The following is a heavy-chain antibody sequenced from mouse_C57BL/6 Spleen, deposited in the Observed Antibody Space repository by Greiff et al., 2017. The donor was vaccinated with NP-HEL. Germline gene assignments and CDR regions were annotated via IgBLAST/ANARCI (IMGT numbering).Heavy chain of an antibody. CDR3: AREDYGSSYGYAMDY. CDR2: IWTGGGT. J-gene: IGHJ4*01. D-gene: IGHD1-1*01. V-gene: IGHV2-9-1*01. Sequence: VQLQQSGPGLVAPSQSLSITCTVSGFSLTSYAISWVRQPPGKGLEWLGVIWTGGGTNYNSALKSRLSISKDNSKSQVFLKMNSLQTDDTARYYCAREDYGSSYGYAMDYWGQGTSVTVSS. CDR1: GFSLTSYA.